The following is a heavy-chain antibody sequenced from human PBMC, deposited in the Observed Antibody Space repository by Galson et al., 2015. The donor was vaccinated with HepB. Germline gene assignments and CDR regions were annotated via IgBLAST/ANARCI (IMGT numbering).Heavy chain of an antibody. J-gene: IGHJ5*01. CDR2: ISYSGST. D-gene: IGHD2-2*02. CDR1: GVSLNTASFH. CDR3: AGDKYTNNWSYY. V-gene: IGHV4-39*01. Sequence: LSLTCTVSGVSLNTASFHWGWIRQPPGKGLEWIGSISYSGSTYYSPSLKSRVTMSADTSKSQFSLNLNSVTAADTAVYYCAGDKYTNNWSYYWGQGTLVTVSS.